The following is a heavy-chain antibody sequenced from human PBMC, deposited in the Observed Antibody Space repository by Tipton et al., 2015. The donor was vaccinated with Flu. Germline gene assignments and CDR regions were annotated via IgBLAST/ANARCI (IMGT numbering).Heavy chain of an antibody. CDR2: IYYTGST. Sequence: TLSLTCTVSGGSISSYYWSWIRQPPGKGLEWIGYIYYTGSTNYNPSLKSRVTISVDTFNNQFSLKLSSVTAADTAVYYCARLPLPLSYFDYWGQGTLVTVSS. CDR1: GGSISSYY. V-gene: IGHV4-59*07. CDR3: ARLPLPLSYFDY. J-gene: IGHJ4*02.